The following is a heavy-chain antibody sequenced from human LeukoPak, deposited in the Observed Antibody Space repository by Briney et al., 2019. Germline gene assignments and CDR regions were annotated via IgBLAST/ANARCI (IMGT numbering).Heavy chain of an antibody. CDR1: GFTFSNYW. V-gene: IGHV3-7*03. D-gene: IGHD4-17*01. CDR3: ARGRPPYTVTTRGNWFDP. J-gene: IGHJ5*02. Sequence: GGSLRLSCGASGFTFSNYWMSWVRQAPGKGLEWVINISQDGSGKNYADSVEGRFTISRDNAKNSLYLQMNSLRAEDTAVYYCARGRPPYTVTTRGNWFDPWGQGTLVTVSS. CDR2: ISQDGSGK.